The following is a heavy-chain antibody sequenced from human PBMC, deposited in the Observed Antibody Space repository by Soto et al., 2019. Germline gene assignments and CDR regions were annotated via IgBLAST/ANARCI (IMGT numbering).Heavy chain of an antibody. D-gene: IGHD5-12*01. V-gene: IGHV1-18*01. Sequence: QVQLVQSGAEVKKPGASVKVSCKASGYTFTRSGISWVRQAPGQGLEWMGGISTYNGDTNYAQTVQGRVTMTTDTSTSTVHMEVRSLRSDDTAVYYCAREGVAPYYYYGMDVWGQGTPVTVSS. CDR3: AREGVAPYYYYGMDV. CDR1: GYTFTRSG. J-gene: IGHJ6*02. CDR2: ISTYNGDT.